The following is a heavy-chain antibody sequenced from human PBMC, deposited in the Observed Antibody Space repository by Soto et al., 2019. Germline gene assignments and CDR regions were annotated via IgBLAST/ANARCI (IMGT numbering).Heavy chain of an antibody. J-gene: IGHJ4*02. CDR2: ISYDGGLQ. CDR3: VSDRGYGHASVPYS. Sequence: QAPLVESGGGVVQPGRSLRLSCAASGFTFTSYGMHWVRQAPGTRLEWVAVISYDGGLQHYADSVKGRFTISRDNSKNIVLLQMNSLRAEDTAVYYCVSDRGYGHASVPYSWGQGTLVSVSS. V-gene: IGHV3-30*03. CDR1: GFTFTSYG. D-gene: IGHD5-18*01.